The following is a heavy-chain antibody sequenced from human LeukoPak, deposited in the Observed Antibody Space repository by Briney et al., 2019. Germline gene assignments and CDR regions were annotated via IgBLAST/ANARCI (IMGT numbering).Heavy chain of an antibody. CDR3: ARVRSSSYYFDY. CDR1: GGSISSGGYY. V-gene: IGHV4-30-2*01. CDR2: IYHSGST. Sequence: SETLSLTCTVSGGSISSGGYYWSWIRQPPGKGLEWIGYIYHSGSTYYNPSLKSRVTISVDRSKNQFSLKLGSVTAADTAVYYCARVRSSSYYFDYWGQGTLVTVSS. D-gene: IGHD6-6*01. J-gene: IGHJ4*02.